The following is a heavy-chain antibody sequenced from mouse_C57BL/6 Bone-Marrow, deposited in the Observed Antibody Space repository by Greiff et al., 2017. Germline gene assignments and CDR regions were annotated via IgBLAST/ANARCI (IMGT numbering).Heavy chain of an antibody. V-gene: IGHV14-4*01. CDR1: GFNIKDDY. D-gene: IGHD2-2*01. J-gene: IGHJ1*03. Sequence: EVKLVESGAELVRPGASVKLSCTASGFNIKDDYMHWVKQRPEQGLEWIGWIDPENGDTEYASKFQGKATITADTSSNTDYLQLSSLTSEDTAVYYCTTWGYYWYFDVWGTGTTVTVSS. CDR2: IDPENGDT. CDR3: TTWGYYWYFDV.